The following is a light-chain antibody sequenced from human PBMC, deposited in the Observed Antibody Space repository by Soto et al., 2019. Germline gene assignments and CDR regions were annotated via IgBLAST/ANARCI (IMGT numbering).Light chain of an antibody. CDR1: QSVSSSY. V-gene: IGKV3-20*01. CDR2: GAY. Sequence: EIVLTQSPGTLSLSPGERATLSCRASQSVSSSYLAWYQQKPGQAPRLLIYGAYSRATGITDRFSGSGSGTDFTLTISRLEPEDFAVYYCQQYGSSPSTFGTGTKVDIK. J-gene: IGKJ3*01. CDR3: QQYGSSPST.